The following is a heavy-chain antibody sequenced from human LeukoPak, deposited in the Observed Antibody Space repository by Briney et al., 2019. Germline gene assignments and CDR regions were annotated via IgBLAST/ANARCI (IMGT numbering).Heavy chain of an antibody. CDR2: IYTSGST. CDR3: ARDGNSGYTFDY. D-gene: IGHD5-12*01. CDR1: GVSISSYY. V-gene: IGHV4-4*07. J-gene: IGHJ4*02. Sequence: SETLSLTCTVSGVSISSYYWSWIRQPAGNGLEWIGRIYTSGSTKYNPSLKSRVTMSVDTSKNKFSLKLSSVTAADTAVYYCARDGNSGYTFDYWGQGTLVTVSS.